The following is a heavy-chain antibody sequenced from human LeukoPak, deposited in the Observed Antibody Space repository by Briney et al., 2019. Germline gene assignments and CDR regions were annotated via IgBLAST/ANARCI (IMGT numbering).Heavy chain of an antibody. CDR1: GGSTSSSSYY. CDR3: AAKGYYDSSGYHDY. CDR2: IYYSGST. Sequence: SETLSLTCTVSGGSTSSSSYYWGWIRQPPGKGLEWIGSIYYSGSTYYNPSLKSRVTISVDTSKNQFSLKLSSVTAADTAVYYCAAKGYYDSSGYHDYWGQGTLVTVSS. J-gene: IGHJ4*02. D-gene: IGHD3-22*01. V-gene: IGHV4-39*01.